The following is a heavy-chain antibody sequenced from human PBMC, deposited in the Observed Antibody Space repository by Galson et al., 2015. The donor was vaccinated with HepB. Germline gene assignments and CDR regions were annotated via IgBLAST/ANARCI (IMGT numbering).Heavy chain of an antibody. J-gene: IGHJ2*01. CDR1: GFTFSDYY. D-gene: IGHD5-12*01. V-gene: IGHV3-11*03. CDR3: ARTGGYRGYGPTGITRYFDL. Sequence: SLRLSCAASGFTFSDYYMSWIRQAPGKGLEWVSYISSASNSYTNYADSVMGRFTISRDTAKNSLYLQMNSLRAEDTAVYYCARTGGYRGYGPTGITRYFDLWGRGTLVTVSS. CDR2: ISSASNSYT.